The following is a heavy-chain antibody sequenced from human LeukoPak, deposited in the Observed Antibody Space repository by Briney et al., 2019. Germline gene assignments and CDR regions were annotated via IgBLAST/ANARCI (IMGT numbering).Heavy chain of an antibody. CDR2: IYYSGST. V-gene: IGHV4-59*01. D-gene: IGHD6-13*01. CDR1: GGPISSYY. Sequence: PSETLSLTCTVSGGPISSYYWRWIRQPPGKGLEWIGYIYYSGSTNYNPSLKSRVTISVDTSKNQFSLKLSSVTAADTAVYYCARYSSRWYGVDYWGQGTLVTVSS. J-gene: IGHJ4*02. CDR3: ARYSSRWYGVDY.